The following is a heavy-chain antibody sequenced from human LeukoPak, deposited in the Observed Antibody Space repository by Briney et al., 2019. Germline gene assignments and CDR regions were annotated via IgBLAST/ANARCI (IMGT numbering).Heavy chain of an antibody. Sequence: PSQTLSLTCAVSGGSISSGGYSWSWIRQPPGKGLEWIGEINHSGSTNYNPSLKSRVTISVDTSKNQFSLKLSSVTAADTAVYYCARESAAAGIVSEVAFDIWGQGTMVTVSS. J-gene: IGHJ3*02. CDR2: INHSGST. CDR1: GGSISSGGYS. CDR3: ARESAAAGIVSEVAFDI. V-gene: IGHV4-30-2*01. D-gene: IGHD6-13*01.